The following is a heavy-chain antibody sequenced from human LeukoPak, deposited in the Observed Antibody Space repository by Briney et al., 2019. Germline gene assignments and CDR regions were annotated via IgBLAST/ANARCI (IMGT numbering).Heavy chain of an antibody. D-gene: IGHD6-19*01. J-gene: IGHJ4*02. CDR3: AREWLAPGAVGY. CDR2: IYYSGST. V-gene: IGHV4-30-4*01. Sequence: SETLSLTCTVSGGSISSGDYYWSWIRQPPGKGLEWIGYIYYSGSTYYNPSLKSRVTISVDTSKNQFSLKLSSVTAADTAVYYCAREWLAPGAVGYWGQGTLVTVSS. CDR1: GGSISSGDYY.